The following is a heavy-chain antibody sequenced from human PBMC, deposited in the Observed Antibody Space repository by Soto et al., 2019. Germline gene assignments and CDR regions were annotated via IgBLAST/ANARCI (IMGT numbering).Heavy chain of an antibody. D-gene: IGHD5-12*01. CDR2: INHSGST. CDR1: GGSFSGYS. V-gene: IGHV4-34*01. Sequence: SETLSLTCAVYGGSFSGYSWSWIRQPPGKGLEWIGEINHSGSTNYNPSLKSRVTISGDTSKNQFSLRLSSLTAADTAVYYCARVGRWLRLIYWGQGTLVTVSS. CDR3: ARVGRWLRLIY. J-gene: IGHJ4*02.